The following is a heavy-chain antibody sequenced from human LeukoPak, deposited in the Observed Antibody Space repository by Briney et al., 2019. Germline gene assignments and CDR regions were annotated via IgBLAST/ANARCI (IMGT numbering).Heavy chain of an antibody. CDR1: GGTFSSYA. CDR3: ARESTDYYDSSGYYYGPVY. Sequence: SVTVSCTASGGTFSSYAISWVRQAPGQGLEWMGGIIPIFGTANYAQKFQGRVTITADESTSTAYMELSNLRSEDTAVYYCARESTDYYDSSGYYYGPVYWGQGTLVTVSS. V-gene: IGHV1-69*13. J-gene: IGHJ4*02. CDR2: IIPIFGTA. D-gene: IGHD3-22*01.